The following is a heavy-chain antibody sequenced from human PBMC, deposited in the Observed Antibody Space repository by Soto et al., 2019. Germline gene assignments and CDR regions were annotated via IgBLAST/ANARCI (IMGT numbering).Heavy chain of an antibody. D-gene: IGHD1-26*01. Sequence: GGSLRLSCAASGFTFSSYAMYWVRQAPGKGLEWVAVISYDGSNKYYADSVKGRFTISRDNSKNTLYLQMNSLRAEDTAVYYCAKGGATTGYYYGMDVWGQGTTVTVSS. CDR2: ISYDGSNK. V-gene: IGHV3-30-3*01. J-gene: IGHJ6*02. CDR3: AKGGATTGYYYGMDV. CDR1: GFTFSSYA.